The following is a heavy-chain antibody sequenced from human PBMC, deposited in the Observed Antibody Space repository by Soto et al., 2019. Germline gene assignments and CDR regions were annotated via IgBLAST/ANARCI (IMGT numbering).Heavy chain of an antibody. CDR3: ARGIATRPVFAFDV. CDR2: IYWSGDE. Sequence: SGPTLVNPTQTLTLTCSFSGFSLTTSGVGVGWIRQPPGKARERLAHIYWSGDEHYRPSLKSRLSITKDASKNQVVLTMTNMDPVDTATYYWARGIATRPVFAFDVWGQGTMVTVSS. D-gene: IGHD6-6*01. CDR1: GFSLTTSGVG. V-gene: IGHV2-5*01. J-gene: IGHJ3*01.